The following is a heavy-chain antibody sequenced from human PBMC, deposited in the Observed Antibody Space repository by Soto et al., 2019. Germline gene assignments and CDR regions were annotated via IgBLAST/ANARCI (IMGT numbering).Heavy chain of an antibody. CDR1: GFTFSSYG. J-gene: IGHJ3*02. CDR3: ARGSKTGSPYAFDI. CDR2: IWYDGSNK. D-gene: IGHD6-6*01. V-gene: IGHV3-33*01. Sequence: GGSLRLSCAASGFTFSSYGMHWVRQAPGKGLEWVAVIWYDGSNKYYADSVKGRFTISRDNSKNTLYLQMNSLRAEDTAGYCCARGSKTGSPYAFDIWGQGTMVTVSS.